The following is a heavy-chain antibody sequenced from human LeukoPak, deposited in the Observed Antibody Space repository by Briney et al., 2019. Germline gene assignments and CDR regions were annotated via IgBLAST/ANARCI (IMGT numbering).Heavy chain of an antibody. V-gene: IGHV3-74*01. CDR2: IKSDGST. CDR3: ARAPSEIGGYYPEYFRH. J-gene: IGHJ1*01. Sequence: GPLRLSCAASGFTFSGYWMHWVRQAPGKGLVWVSRIKSDGSTRYADSVKGRFTISRDNAKNTVSLQMNSLRAEDTGVYYCARAPSEIGGYYPEYFRHWGQGTLVTVSP. D-gene: IGHD3-22*01. CDR1: GFTFSGYW.